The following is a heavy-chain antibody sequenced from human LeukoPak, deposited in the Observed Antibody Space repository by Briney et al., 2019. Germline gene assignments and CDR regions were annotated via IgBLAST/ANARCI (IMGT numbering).Heavy chain of an antibody. Sequence: SVKVSCKASGYTFTSYDISWVRQAPGQGLEWMGRTIPILGIANYAQKFQGRVTITADKSTSTAYMELSSLRSEDTAVYYCARGVDGGNSDWFDPWGQGTLVTVSS. CDR1: GYTFTSYD. CDR3: ARGVDGGNSDWFDP. D-gene: IGHD4-23*01. CDR2: TIPILGIA. J-gene: IGHJ5*02. V-gene: IGHV1-69*04.